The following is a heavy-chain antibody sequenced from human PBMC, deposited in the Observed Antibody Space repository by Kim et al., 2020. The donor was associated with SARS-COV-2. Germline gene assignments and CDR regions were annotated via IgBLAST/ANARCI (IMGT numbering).Heavy chain of an antibody. Sequence: GGSLRLSCAASGFTFSNAWMSWVRQAPGKGLEWVGRIKSKTDGGTTDYAAPVKGRFTISRDDSKNTLYLQMNSLKTEDTAVYYCTTDRSIGMGQTSFDYWGQGTLVTVSS. CDR1: GFTFSNAW. CDR3: TTDRSIGMGQTSFDY. J-gene: IGHJ4*02. V-gene: IGHV3-15*01. D-gene: IGHD3-10*01. CDR2: IKSKTDGGTT.